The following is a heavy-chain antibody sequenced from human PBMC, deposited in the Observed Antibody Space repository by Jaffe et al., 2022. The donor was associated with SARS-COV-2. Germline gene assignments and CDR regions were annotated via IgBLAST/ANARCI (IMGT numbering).Heavy chain of an antibody. Sequence: QVQLVESGGGVVQPGRSLRLSCAASGFTFSSYGMHWVRQAPGKGLEWVAVISYDGSNKYYADSVKGRFTISRDNSKNTLYLQMNSLRAEDTAVYYCAKDLLHQRGRYYYYGMDVWGQGTTVTVSS. CDR1: GFTFSSYG. CDR3: AKDLLHQRGRYYYYGMDV. D-gene: IGHD2-2*02. CDR2: ISYDGSNK. J-gene: IGHJ6*02. V-gene: IGHV3-30*18.